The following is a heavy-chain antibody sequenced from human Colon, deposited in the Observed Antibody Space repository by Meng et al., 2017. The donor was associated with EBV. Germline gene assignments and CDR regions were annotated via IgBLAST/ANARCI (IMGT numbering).Heavy chain of an antibody. V-gene: IGHV4-4*03. CDR2: IYRGGGT. D-gene: IGHD2-2*01. Sequence: VLLQEQGPGLWEPPGTLSLPVACSGGSISTSDWWSWVRQPQGKGLEWIGEIYRGGGTNYNPSFKSRVTISVDTSNNHFSLKLSYVTAADTAVYYCARVRVIPAAVGFDYWGQGTLVTVSS. CDR3: ARVRVIPAAVGFDY. J-gene: IGHJ4*02. CDR1: GGSISTSDW.